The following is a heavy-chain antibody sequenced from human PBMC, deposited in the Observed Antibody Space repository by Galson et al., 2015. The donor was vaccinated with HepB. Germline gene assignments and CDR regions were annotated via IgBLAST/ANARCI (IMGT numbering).Heavy chain of an antibody. J-gene: IGHJ4*02. D-gene: IGHD6-19*01. CDR3: AKDPYLYSALAGTMAGFDY. Sequence: SLRLSCAGSGFIFRRHAMAWIRQAPGKGLEWVSGINGRGSTRSYSDAVKGRFPISRDNSKNTLYLQMNSLRAEDTALYYCAKDPYLYSALAGTMAGFDYWGQGTLVTVSS. CDR2: INGRGSTR. V-gene: IGHV3-23*01. CDR1: GFIFRRHA.